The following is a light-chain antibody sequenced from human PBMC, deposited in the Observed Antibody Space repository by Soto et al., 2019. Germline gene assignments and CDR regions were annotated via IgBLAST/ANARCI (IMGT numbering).Light chain of an antibody. CDR3: QQSSITPRS. Sequence: EIRLTQSPSSLSASVGDRVTISCRASQSISTYLVWYQQKPGQAPNLLIFGASSLQSGVPSRFSGSGSGTAFPLTSSGLPPEDVATYYYQQSSITPRSFGQGTKVEMK. V-gene: IGKV1-39*01. CDR2: GAS. CDR1: QSISTY. J-gene: IGKJ1*01.